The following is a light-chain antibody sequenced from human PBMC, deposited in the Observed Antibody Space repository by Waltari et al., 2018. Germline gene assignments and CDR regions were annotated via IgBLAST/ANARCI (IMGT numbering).Light chain of an antibody. CDR3: SSYTSTSTLWV. J-gene: IGLJ3*02. CDR1: TSYVDAYNY. CDR2: DVY. V-gene: IGLV2-14*03. Sequence: QSALTQPASVSGSPGQSITLSCTGTTSYVDAYNYVSWYQQFPGKAPKLIIYDVYNRPSGVSTRFSGSKSGATASLTISGLQADDEAEYWCSSYTSTSTLWVFGGGTKLTV.